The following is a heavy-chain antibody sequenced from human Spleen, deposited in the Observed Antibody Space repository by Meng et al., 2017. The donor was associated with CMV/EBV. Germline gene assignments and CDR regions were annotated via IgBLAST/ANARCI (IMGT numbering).Heavy chain of an antibody. V-gene: IGHV3-30*02. CDR2: IRYDGSNK. CDR3: AKDLRPRTYCGGDCYPGPGDY. Sequence: SCAASGFTFSSYGMHWVRQAPGKGLEWVAFIRYDGSNKYYADSVKGRFTISRDNSKNTLYLQMNSLRAEDTAVYYCAKDLRPRTYCGGDCYPGPGDYWGQGTLVTVSS. J-gene: IGHJ4*02. D-gene: IGHD2-21*01. CDR1: GFTFSSYG.